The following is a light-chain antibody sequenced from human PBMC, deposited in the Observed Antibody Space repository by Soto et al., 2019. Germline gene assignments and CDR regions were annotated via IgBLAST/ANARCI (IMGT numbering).Light chain of an antibody. CDR1: TGAVTSGYY. CDR3: LLYYGGQLGV. J-gene: IGLJ2*01. Sequence: QAVAAQEPSLTVSPGGTVTLTCASSTGAVTSGYYPNWFQQKPGQAPRALIYSTSNKYSWTPARFSGSLLGGKAALTLSGVQPEDEAEYYCLLYYGGQLGVFGGGTKVTVL. CDR2: STS. V-gene: IGLV7-43*01.